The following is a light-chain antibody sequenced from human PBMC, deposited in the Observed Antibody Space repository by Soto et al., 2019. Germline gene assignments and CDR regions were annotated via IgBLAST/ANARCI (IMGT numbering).Light chain of an antibody. CDR2: EVS. V-gene: IGLV2-14*01. J-gene: IGLJ2*01. CDR3: SSYTSSSTGV. CDR1: SSDVGGYNY. Sequence: QSAVTQPASVSGSPGQSITISCTGTSSDVGGYNYVSWYQQHPGKAPKLMIYEVSKRPSGVSTRFSGSKTGNTASLTISGLQAEDEADYYCSSYTSSSTGVFGGGTKLTVL.